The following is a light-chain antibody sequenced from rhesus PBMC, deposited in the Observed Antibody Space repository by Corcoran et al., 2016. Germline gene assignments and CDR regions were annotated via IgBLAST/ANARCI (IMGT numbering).Light chain of an antibody. J-gene: IGKJ1*01. CDR2: AAS. CDR1: QGINRE. CDR3: LQDYSVPWT. V-gene: IGKV1-94*01. Sequence: DIQMTQSPSSLSASVGDRVTVTCRASQGINRELSWYQQKSGKAPSLLIYAASSLQTGVSSRFSGSGSGTDYTLTIASLQSEDVATYFCLQDYSVPWTFGQGTKVEIK.